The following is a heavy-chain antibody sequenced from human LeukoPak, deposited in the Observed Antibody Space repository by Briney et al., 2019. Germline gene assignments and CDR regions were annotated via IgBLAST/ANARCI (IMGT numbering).Heavy chain of an antibody. CDR3: AKKADAFGI. V-gene: IGHV3-9*01. J-gene: IGHJ3*02. CDR1: GFTFDDYA. CDR2: ISWNSGSI. Sequence: GGSLRLSCAASGFTFDDYAMHWVRQAPGKGLEWVSGISWNSGSIGYADSVKGRFTISRDNAKNSLYLQMNSLRAEDTALYYCAKKADAFGIWGQGTMVTVSS.